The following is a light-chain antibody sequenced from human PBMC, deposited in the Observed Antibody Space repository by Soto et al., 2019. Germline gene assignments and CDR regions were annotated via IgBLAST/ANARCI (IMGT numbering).Light chain of an antibody. J-gene: IGKJ5*01. CDR3: QQYGSSPLIT. V-gene: IGKV3-20*01. CDR1: QSSSSSS. Sequence: IVLTQSPGTLSLSPGERATLSCRASQSSSSSSLAWYQQKPGQAPRFNIYGASTTATGVPDRFSGSGSGTDFTLTVSRLEPEDFAVYSCQQYGSSPLITCGQGTRLEIK. CDR2: GAS.